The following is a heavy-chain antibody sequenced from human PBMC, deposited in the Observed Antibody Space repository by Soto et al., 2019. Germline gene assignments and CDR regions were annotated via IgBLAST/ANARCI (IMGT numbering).Heavy chain of an antibody. CDR2: MNPNSDNT. V-gene: IGHV1-8*01. Sequence: DSVKVSCKASGYSFTSNDINWVRQATGQGLEWMGWMNPNSDNTGYAQKFQGRLTMTRSTSTNTAYMELNSLTSEDTAVYFCGTGPLFVFIFCQPLRCLDFCFQGTSVSLS. CDR3: GTGPLFVFIFCQPLRCLDF. J-gene: IGHJ4*02. D-gene: IGHD4-17*01. CDR1: GYSFTSND.